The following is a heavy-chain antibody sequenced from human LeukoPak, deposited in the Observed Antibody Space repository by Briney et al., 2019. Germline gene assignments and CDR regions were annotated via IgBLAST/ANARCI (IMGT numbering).Heavy chain of an antibody. D-gene: IGHD3-3*01. V-gene: IGHV4-39*07. J-gene: IGHJ4*01. CDR3: ARSDFWSGYYNY. CDR1: GGSISSYY. CDR2: ISYNGNT. Sequence: SETLSLTCTVSGGSISSYYWSWIRQPPGKGLEWIASISYNGNTYYNPSLKSRVTISLDTSKNHFSLKVSSVTAADTAVYYCARSDFWSGYYNYWGHGTLVTVSS.